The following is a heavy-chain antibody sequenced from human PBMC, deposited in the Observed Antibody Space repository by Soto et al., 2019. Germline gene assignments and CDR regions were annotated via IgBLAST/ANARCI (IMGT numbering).Heavy chain of an antibody. CDR3: AREITMIVGSRAFDI. CDR1: GGSISSGDYY. J-gene: IGHJ3*02. V-gene: IGHV4-30-4*01. Sequence: QVQLQESGPGLVKPSQTLSLTCTVSGGSISSGDYYWSWIRQPPGKGLEWIGYIYYSGSTYYDPSLKSRVTISVDTSKNQLSLKLSSVTAADTAVYYCAREITMIVGSRAFDIWGQGTMVTVSS. D-gene: IGHD3-22*01. CDR2: IYYSGST.